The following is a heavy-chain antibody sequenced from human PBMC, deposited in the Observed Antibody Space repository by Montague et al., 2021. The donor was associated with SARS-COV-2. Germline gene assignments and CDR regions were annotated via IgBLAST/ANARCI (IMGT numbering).Heavy chain of an antibody. J-gene: IGHJ3*02. CDR1: GFTFSSYA. Sequence: SLRLSCAASGFTFSSYAMSWVRQAPGKGLEWVSAISGSGGSTYYADSVKGRFTISRDNSKNTLYLQMNSLRAEDTAVYYCVKVIRLGWLRSDAFDIWGQGTMVTVSS. CDR2: ISGSGGST. V-gene: IGHV3-23*01. D-gene: IGHD5-12*01. CDR3: VKVIRLGWLRSDAFDI.